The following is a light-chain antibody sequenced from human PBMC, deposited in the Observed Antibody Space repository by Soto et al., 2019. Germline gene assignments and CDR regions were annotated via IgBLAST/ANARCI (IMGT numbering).Light chain of an antibody. CDR1: QSVSSSY. Sequence: EIVLTQSPGILSLSPGERATLSCRASQSVSSSYLAWYQQKPGQAPRLLIYGASNRATGIPDRFSASGSKTNFTLTISRLEPEDFAVYYCQRYGSSPPYTFGQGTKLEIK. V-gene: IGKV3-20*01. CDR3: QRYGSSPPYT. J-gene: IGKJ2*01. CDR2: GAS.